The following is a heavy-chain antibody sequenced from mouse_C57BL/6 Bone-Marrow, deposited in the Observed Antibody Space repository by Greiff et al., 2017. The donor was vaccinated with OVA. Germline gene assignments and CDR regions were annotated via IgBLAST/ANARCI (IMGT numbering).Heavy chain of an antibody. CDR2: ISYDGSN. V-gene: IGHV3-6*01. CDR1: GYSITSGYY. D-gene: IGHD1-1*01. CDR3: ASITTVVADWYFDV. Sequence: DVQLQESGPGLVKPSQSLSLTCSVTGYSITSGYYWNWIRQFPGNKLEWMGYISYDGSNKYNPSLKNRNSITRDTSKNQFCLKLNSVTTEDTATYYCASITTVVADWYFDVWGTGTTVTVSS. J-gene: IGHJ1*03.